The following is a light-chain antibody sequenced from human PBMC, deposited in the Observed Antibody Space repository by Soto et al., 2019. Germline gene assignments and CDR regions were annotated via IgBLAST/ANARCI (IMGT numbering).Light chain of an antibody. CDR3: AAWDDSLNAEV. J-gene: IGLJ1*01. Sequence: QAVLTQPPSASGTPGQRVTISCSGSSSNIGSNPVNWYQQLPGAAPTVLIYSDNRRPSGVPDRFSVSKSGTSAALAISGLQCEDEADYYCAAWDDSLNAEVFGTGTKLTVL. CDR1: SSNIGSNP. V-gene: IGLV1-44*01. CDR2: SDN.